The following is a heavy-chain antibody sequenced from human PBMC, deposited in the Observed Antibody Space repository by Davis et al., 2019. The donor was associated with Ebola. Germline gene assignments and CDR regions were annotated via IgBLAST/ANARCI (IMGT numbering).Heavy chain of an antibody. V-gene: IGHV4-39*01. CDR2: IYYSGST. Sequence: GSLRLSCTVSGGSIISSSSYWGWIRQPPGKGLEWIGSIYYSGSTYYNPSLKSRVIISVDTSKNQFSLKLSSVTAADTAVYYCARRGRAIFGVVITHYGMDVWGKGTTVTVSS. J-gene: IGHJ6*04. D-gene: IGHD3-3*02. CDR3: ARRGRAIFGVVITHYGMDV. CDR1: GGSIISSSSY.